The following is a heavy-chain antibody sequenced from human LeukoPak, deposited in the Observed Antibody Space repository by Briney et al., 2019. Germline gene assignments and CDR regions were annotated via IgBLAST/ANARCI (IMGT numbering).Heavy chain of an antibody. CDR2: INDVSSDI. CDR1: EFTFSLYA. D-gene: IGHD2-2*01. V-gene: IGHV3-21*05. Sequence: GRSLRLSCAASEFTFSLYAMNWVRQAPGKGLEWVSYINDVSSDIHYADSVKGRFTISRDNAKNTLSLQMNSLRAEDTAVYYCARDTYQPGLIDCWGQGTLVTVSS. CDR3: ARDTYQPGLIDC. J-gene: IGHJ4*02.